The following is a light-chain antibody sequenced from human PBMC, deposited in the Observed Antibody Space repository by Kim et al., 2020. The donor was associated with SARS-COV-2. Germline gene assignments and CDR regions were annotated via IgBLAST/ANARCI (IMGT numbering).Light chain of an antibody. V-gene: IGKV1-39*01. J-gene: IGKJ3*01. CDR3: QQSYITPFT. CDR1: QSISSH. CDR2: AAS. Sequence: DIQMTQSPSSLSASVGDRVTISCRTSQSISSHLNWYHQKPGRAPKLLIYAASTLQGGVPSRFSGSGSETDFTLTISSLQPENFATYFCQQSYITPFTFGPGTKVDIK.